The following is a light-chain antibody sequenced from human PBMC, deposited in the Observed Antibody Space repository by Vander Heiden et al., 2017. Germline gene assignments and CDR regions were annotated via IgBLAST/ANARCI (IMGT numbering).Light chain of an antibody. Sequence: DIVMTQSPDSLAVSLGERATINCKSSQSVLYSSNNKNYLAWYQQKPGQPPKLLIYWASTRESGVPDPFSGSGSGTDFTLTISSLQAEDVTVYYCLLYDGTRTTFGGGTKVEIK. CDR1: QSVLYSSNNKNY. J-gene: IGKJ4*01. CDR2: WAS. CDR3: LLYDGTRTT. V-gene: IGKV4-1*01.